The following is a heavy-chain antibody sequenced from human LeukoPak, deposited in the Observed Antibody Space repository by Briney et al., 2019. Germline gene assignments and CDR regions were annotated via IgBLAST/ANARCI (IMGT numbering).Heavy chain of an antibody. V-gene: IGHV3-64D*09. CDR3: VRGYSFGPYGMDV. Sequence: GGSLRLSCSASGFPFSSYAMHWVRQAPGKGLGYVSAISDSGGSTYYADSVKGRFTISRDNSKNALYLQMSSLRAEDTAVYFCVRGYSFGPYGMDVWGQGTTVTVSS. D-gene: IGHD2-15*01. CDR1: GFPFSSYA. CDR2: ISDSGGST. J-gene: IGHJ6*02.